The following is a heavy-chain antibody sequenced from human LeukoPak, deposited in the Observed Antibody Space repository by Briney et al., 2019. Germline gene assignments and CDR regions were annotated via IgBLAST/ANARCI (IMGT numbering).Heavy chain of an antibody. CDR1: GGSISSSTYY. D-gene: IGHD4-17*01. CDR3: ARVSVTTLLFDN. J-gene: IGHJ4*02. Sequence: SETLSLTCTVSGGSISSSTYYWGWIRQPPEKGLERIGSIFYSESTSYNPSLKSRLTISINTSKNQLSLKLTSVTAADTAVYYCARVSVTTLLFDNWGQGTLVTVSS. V-gene: IGHV4-39*07. CDR2: IFYSEST.